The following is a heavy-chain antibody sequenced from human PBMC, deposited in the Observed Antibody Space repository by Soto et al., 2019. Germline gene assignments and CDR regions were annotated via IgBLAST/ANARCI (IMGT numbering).Heavy chain of an antibody. CDR2: ISSSGSGI. CDR3: GLTTVIRGGH. J-gene: IGHJ4*02. CDR1: GFAFSCYE. D-gene: IGHD4-17*01. Sequence: PGGSLRLSCVASGFAFSCYEMNWVRQAPGKGLEWLSHISSSGSGIYHADSVKGRFTISRDNAKNSLYLQMNSLRVEDTAVYYCGLTTVIRGGHGGRGTLVTVSS. V-gene: IGHV3-48*03.